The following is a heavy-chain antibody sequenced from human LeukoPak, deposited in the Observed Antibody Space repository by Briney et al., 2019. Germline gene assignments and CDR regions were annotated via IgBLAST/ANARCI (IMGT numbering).Heavy chain of an antibody. CDR1: GGPFNSYY. J-gene: IGHJ4*01. CDR3: TSGGMVSGNC. Sequence: PSETLSLTCSVSGGPFNSYYWSWIRQPPGKALEWIGYIYDSRSQNYTHSLKGRVAISRDTSKNHFSQKLRSVTADDTAVYYCTSGGMVSGNCWG. CDR2: IYDSRSQ. D-gene: IGHD2-8*01. V-gene: IGHV4-59*01.